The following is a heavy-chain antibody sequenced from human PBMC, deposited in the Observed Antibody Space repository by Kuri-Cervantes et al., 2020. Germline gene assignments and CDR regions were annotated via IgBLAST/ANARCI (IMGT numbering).Heavy chain of an antibody. CDR3: AKLYGDYGTDAFDI. CDR2: IIPIFGTT. D-gene: IGHD4-17*01. Sequence: SVKVSCKASGGTFTSYAISWVRQAPGQGLEWMGWIIPIFGTTNYAQKFQGRVTMTRNTSISTAYMELSSLRSEDTAVYYCAKLYGDYGTDAFDIWGQGTMVTVSS. J-gene: IGHJ3*02. CDR1: GGTFTSYA. V-gene: IGHV1-69*05.